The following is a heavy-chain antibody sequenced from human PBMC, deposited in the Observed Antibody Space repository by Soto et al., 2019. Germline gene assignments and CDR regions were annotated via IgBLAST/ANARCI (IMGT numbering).Heavy chain of an antibody. CDR3: ARDVCSGGSCYYFDY. Sequence: ASVKGSCKASGYTFTSYSMHWVRQAPGQRLEWMGWINAGNGSTKYSQKFQGRVTITRDTSASTAYMELSSLRSEDTAVYYCARDVCSGGSCYYFDYWGQGTLVTVSS. CDR1: GYTFTSYS. CDR2: INAGNGST. V-gene: IGHV1-3*01. J-gene: IGHJ4*02. D-gene: IGHD2-15*01.